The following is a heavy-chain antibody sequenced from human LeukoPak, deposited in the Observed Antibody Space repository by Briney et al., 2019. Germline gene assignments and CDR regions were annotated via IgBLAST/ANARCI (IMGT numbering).Heavy chain of an antibody. J-gene: IGHJ4*02. D-gene: IGHD5-12*01. CDR3: ARSLYSGYDFDY. V-gene: IGHV3-64*01. Sequence: GGSLRLSCAASGFTFSSYSMYWVRQAPGKGLEYVSAISSNGGSTYYANSVKGRFTISGDNSKNTLYLQMGSLRAEDMAVYYCARSLYSGYDFDYWGQGTLVTVSS. CDR1: GFTFSSYS. CDR2: ISSNGGST.